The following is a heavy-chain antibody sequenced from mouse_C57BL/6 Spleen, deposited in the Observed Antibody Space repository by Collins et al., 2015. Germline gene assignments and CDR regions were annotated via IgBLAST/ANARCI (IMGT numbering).Heavy chain of an antibody. Sequence: DVQLQESGPGLVKPSQSLSLTCSVTGYSITSAYYWNWIRQFPGNKLEWMGYISYEGYNDYNPSLKNRLSITRDTSKNQFFLRLNSVTTGDTATYYCARARLEGYDEAWFAYWGQGTLVTVSA. V-gene: IGHV3-6*01. D-gene: IGHD2-2*01. CDR2: ISYEGYN. CDR3: ARARLEGYDEAWFAY. CDR1: GYSITSAYY. J-gene: IGHJ3*01.